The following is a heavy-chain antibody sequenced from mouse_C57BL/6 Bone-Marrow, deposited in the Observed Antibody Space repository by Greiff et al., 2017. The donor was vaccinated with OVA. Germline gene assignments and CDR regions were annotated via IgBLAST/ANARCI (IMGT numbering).Heavy chain of an antibody. CDR2: IRNKANGYTT. V-gene: IGHV7-3*01. CDR3: ARYPGSYGNYFDY. CDR1: GFTFTDYY. D-gene: IGHD2-1*01. Sequence: DVKLVESGGGLVQPGGSLSLSCAASGFTFTDYYMSWVRQPPGKALEWLGFIRNKANGYTTEYSASVKGRFTISRDNSQSILYLQMNALRAEDSATYYCARYPGSYGNYFDYWGQGTTLTVSS. J-gene: IGHJ2*01.